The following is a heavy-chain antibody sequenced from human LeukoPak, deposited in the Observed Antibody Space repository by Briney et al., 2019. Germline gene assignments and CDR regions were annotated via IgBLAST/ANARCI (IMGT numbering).Heavy chain of an antibody. CDR1: GFTFSSYT. Sequence: GGSLRLSCAASGFTFSSYTMHWVRQAPGKGLEWVAVISYDGSNKYYADSVKGRFTISRDNSKNTLYLRMNSLRVEDTAVYYCATVGGVSFGDYWGQGTLVTVSS. D-gene: IGHD1-26*01. V-gene: IGHV3-30-3*01. J-gene: IGHJ4*02. CDR3: ATVGGVSFGDY. CDR2: ISYDGSNK.